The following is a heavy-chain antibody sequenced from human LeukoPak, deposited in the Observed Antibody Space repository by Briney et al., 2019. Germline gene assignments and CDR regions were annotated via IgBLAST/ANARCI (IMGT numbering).Heavy chain of an antibody. J-gene: IGHJ5*02. Sequence: SVKVSCKASGGTFSSYAISWVRQAPGQGLEWMGGIIPIFGTANYAQKFQGRVTITTDESTSTAYMELSSLRSEDTAVYYCARSLSSSPGDNWFDPWGQGTLVTVSS. CDR3: ARSLSSSPGDNWFDP. D-gene: IGHD6-6*01. V-gene: IGHV1-69*05. CDR1: GGTFSSYA. CDR2: IIPIFGTA.